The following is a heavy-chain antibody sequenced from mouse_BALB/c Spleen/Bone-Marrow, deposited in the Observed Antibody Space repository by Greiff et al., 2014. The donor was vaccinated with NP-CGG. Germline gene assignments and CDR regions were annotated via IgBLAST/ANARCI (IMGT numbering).Heavy chain of an antibody. CDR3: ARQSRAWFAY. CDR1: GFAFSSYD. CDR2: ISSGGGST. J-gene: IGHJ3*01. V-gene: IGHV5-12-1*01. Sequence: EVQLVESGGGLVKPGGSLKLSCAASGFAFSSYDMSWVRQTPEKRLEWVAYISSGGGSTYYPDTVKGRFTISRDNAKNTLYLQMGSLKSEDTAMYYCARQSRAWFAYWGQGTLVTVSA. D-gene: IGHD1-1*01.